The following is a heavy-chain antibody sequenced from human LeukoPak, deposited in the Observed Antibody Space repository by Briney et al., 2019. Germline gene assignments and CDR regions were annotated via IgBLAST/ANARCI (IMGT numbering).Heavy chain of an antibody. CDR1: GGSLSSNNYY. J-gene: IGHJ4*02. V-gene: IGHV4-39*01. CDR2: ILYDGST. D-gene: IGHD3/OR15-3a*01. CDR3: ASRKEYSDFLTGFYTRYYFDF. Sequence: PSETLSLTFTVSGGSLSSNNYYWGWIRQPPGKGLEWIGNILYDGSTYYNPSLQSRVTISIDTSKNQFSLKLSSVTAADTAQYYCASRKEYSDFLTGFYTRYYFDFWGQGSLVTVSS.